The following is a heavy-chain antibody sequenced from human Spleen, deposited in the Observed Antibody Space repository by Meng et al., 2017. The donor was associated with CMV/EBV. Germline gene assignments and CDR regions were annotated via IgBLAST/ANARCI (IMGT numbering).Heavy chain of an antibody. J-gene: IGHJ4*02. Sequence: ASVKVSCKASGYTFTGYYIHWVRQAPGQGLEWMGWVNPNSGGTNFAQTFQGRVTMTRDTSISTTYMELSRLRSDDTAVYYCARGWTSIAAESPFEDWGQGTLVTVSS. D-gene: IGHD6-25*01. CDR3: ARGWTSIAAESPFED. V-gene: IGHV1-2*02. CDR1: GYTFTGYY. CDR2: VNPNSGGT.